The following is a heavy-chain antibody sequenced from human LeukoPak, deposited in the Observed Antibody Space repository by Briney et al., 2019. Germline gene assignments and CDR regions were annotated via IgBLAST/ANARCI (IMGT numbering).Heavy chain of an antibody. CDR2: INPNSGGT. CDR3: AGTFGVVKDYYYYYMDV. CDR1: GYTFTGYY. J-gene: IGHJ6*03. V-gene: IGHV1-2*06. D-gene: IGHD3-3*01. Sequence: ASVKDSCKASGYTFTGYYMHWVRQAPGQGLEWMGRINPNSGGTNYAQKFQGRVTMTRDTSISTAYMELSRLRSDDTAVYYCAGTFGVVKDYYYYYMDVWGKGTTVTVSS.